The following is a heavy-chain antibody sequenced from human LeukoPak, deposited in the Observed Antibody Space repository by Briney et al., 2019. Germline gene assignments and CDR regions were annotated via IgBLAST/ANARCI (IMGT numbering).Heavy chain of an antibody. Sequence: ASVRVSCKASGYTFTNYYIHWVRQAPGQGLEWMGLINPGGDNTDYAQNFQGRVTMTRDTSTSTVYMGLSSLRSEDTAVYYCARIRDGYNDAYDIWGQGTMVTVSS. D-gene: IGHD5-24*01. CDR2: INPGGDNT. CDR3: ARIRDGYNDAYDI. J-gene: IGHJ3*02. CDR1: GYTFTNYY. V-gene: IGHV1-46*01.